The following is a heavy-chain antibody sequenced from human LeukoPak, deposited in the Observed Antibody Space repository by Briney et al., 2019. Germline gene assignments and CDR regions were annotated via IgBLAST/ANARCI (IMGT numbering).Heavy chain of an antibody. CDR1: VYTFTGYY. D-gene: IGHD3-10*01. V-gene: IGHV1-2*02. CDR2: INPNSGDT. Sequence: TSVKVSCKASVYTFTGYYIHWVRQAPGQGLDWMGWINPNSGDTKYEENFQGRVTMTRDTSISTAYMELSRLRSDDTALYYCARGPNYYGSGRSWFDPWGQGTLVTVSS. CDR3: ARGPNYYGSGRSWFDP. J-gene: IGHJ5*02.